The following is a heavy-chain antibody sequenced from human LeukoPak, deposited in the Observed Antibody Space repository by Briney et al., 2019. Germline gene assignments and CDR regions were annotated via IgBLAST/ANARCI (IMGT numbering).Heavy chain of an antibody. Sequence: GGSLRLSCAASGFTFSTYAMTWVRQAPGKGLEWVSLISGTGGSTYYADSVKGRFTISRDNSKNTLYLQMNSLRAEDTAVYYCAKDYEPLVGVHRWGDWFDPWGQGTLVTVSP. J-gene: IGHJ5*02. CDR1: GFTFSTYA. V-gene: IGHV3-23*01. CDR2: ISGTGGST. CDR3: AKDYEPLVGVHRWGDWFDP. D-gene: IGHD1-26*01.